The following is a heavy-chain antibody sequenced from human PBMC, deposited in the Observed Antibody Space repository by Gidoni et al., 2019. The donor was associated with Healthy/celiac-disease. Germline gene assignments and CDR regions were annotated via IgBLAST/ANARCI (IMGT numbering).Heavy chain of an antibody. J-gene: IGHJ4*02. CDR1: GFTFRNAW. CDR3: TTLLHCSGGSCYSD. CDR2: IKSKTDGGTT. V-gene: IGHV3-15*01. D-gene: IGHD2-15*01. Sequence: EVQLVESGGGLVKPGGSLRLSCAASGFTFRNAWMSWVRQAPGKGLEWVGRIKSKTDGGTTDYAAPVKGRFTISRDDSKNTLYLQMNSLKTEDTAVFYCTTLLHCSGGSCYSDWGQGTLVTVSS.